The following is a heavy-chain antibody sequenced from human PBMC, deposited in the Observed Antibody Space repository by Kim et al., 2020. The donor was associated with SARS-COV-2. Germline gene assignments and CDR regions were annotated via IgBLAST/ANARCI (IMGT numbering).Heavy chain of an antibody. D-gene: IGHD3-10*01. J-gene: IGHJ5*02. CDR2: IYYSGST. CDR3: ARAESGGTFRFGGLFDYWAGNWFDP. CDR1: GGSISSGGYY. Sequence: SETLSLTCTVSGGSISSGGYYWSWIRQHPGKGLEWIGYIYYSGSTYYNSSLKSRVTISVDTSKNQFSLRLSSVTAADTAVYYCARAESGGTFRFGGLFDYWAGNWFDPWGQGTLVTVSS. V-gene: IGHV4-31*03.